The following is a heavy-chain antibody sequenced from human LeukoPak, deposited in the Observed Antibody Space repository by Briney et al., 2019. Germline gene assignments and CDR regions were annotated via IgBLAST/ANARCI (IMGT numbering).Heavy chain of an antibody. CDR2: ISSNGGST. D-gene: IGHD3-16*01. J-gene: IGHJ4*02. CDR1: GFTFRTYA. CDR3: AILGADY. V-gene: IGHV3-64*01. Sequence: GGSLRLSCAASGFTFRTYAMHWVRQAPGKGLEYVSAISSNGGSTYYANSVKGRFTISRDNSKNTLYLQMGSLRPEDMAVYYCAILGADYWGQGTLVTVSS.